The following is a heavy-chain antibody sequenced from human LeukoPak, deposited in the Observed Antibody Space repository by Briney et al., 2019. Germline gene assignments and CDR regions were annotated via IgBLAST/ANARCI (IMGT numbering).Heavy chain of an antibody. V-gene: IGHV3-23*01. CDR3: TNQPILAGSIDS. J-gene: IGHJ4*02. Sequence: GGSLRLSCATSGFTFNTYAMNWVRQAPGMGLEWVSTINDAGRTTYYADSVKGRFTISRDNSKNTVYLQMNNLRAEDTALYYCTNQPILAGSIDSWGQGTLVTVSS. D-gene: IGHD3-9*01. CDR2: INDAGRTT. CDR1: GFTFNTYA.